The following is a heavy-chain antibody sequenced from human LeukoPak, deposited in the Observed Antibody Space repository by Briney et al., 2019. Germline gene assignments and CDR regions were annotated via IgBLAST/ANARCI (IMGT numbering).Heavy chain of an antibody. J-gene: IGHJ3*02. V-gene: IGHV1-46*01. CDR1: GYTFTSYY. CDR2: INPSGGST. D-gene: IGHD5-12*01. Sequence: GASVKVSCKASGYTFTSYYMHWVRQAPGQGLEWMGIINPSGGSTSYAQKFQGRVTMTRDTTTSTVYMELSSLKSEDTAVYYCARDPVAIVATITGAFDIWGQGTMVTVSS. CDR3: ARDPVAIVATITGAFDI.